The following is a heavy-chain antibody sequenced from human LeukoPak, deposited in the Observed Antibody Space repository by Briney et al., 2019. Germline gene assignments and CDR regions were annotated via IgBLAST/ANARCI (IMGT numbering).Heavy chain of an antibody. CDR3: ARVGGALDY. Sequence: SETLSLTCAVSGGSISSGGYYWSWIRQPPGKGLEWIGYIYHSGSTYYNPSLKSRVTISVDRSKNQFSLKLSSVTAADTAVYYCARVGGALDYWGQGTLVTVSS. J-gene: IGHJ4*02. CDR2: IYHSGST. D-gene: IGHD1-26*01. V-gene: IGHV4-30-2*01. CDR1: GGSISSGGYY.